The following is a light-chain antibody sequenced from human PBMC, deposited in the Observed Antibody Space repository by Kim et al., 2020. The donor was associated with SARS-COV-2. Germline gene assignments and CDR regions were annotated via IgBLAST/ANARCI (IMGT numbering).Light chain of an antibody. V-gene: IGLV2-23*02. Sequence: QSALTQPASVSGSPGQPITISCTGTSGDIGTYNLVSWYQQHPGKAPKLMIYEVTKRPSGVSDRFSASKSGNTASLTISEVQSEDEADYYCCSYAGSATWVFGGGTQLTVL. J-gene: IGLJ2*01. CDR1: SGDIGTYNL. CDR3: CSYAGSATWV. CDR2: EVT.